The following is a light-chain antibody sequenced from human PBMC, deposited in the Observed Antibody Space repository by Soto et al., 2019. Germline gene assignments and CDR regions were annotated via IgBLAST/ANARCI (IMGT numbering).Light chain of an antibody. CDR2: DVT. CDR3: SSHGGSNNLYV. Sequence: QSVLTQPPSASGSPGQSVAISCTGTSSDIGGYNFVSWYQQHPGKAPKLMIYDVTKRPSGVPDRFSGSKSGNTATLIVSGLQAEDEADYYCSSHGGSNNLYVFGPGTKLTVL. V-gene: IGLV2-8*01. CDR1: SSDIGGYNF. J-gene: IGLJ1*01.